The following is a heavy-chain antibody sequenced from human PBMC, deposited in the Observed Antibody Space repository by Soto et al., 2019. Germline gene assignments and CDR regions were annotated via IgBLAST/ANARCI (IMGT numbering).Heavy chain of an antibody. J-gene: IGHJ5*02. Sequence: ASVKVSCKASGYTFTSYGISWVRQAPGQGLEWMGWISAYNGNTNYAQKLQGRVTMTTDTSTSTAYMELRSLRSDDTAVYYCARVLYYDFWSGYSTEYNWFVPWGQGTLVTVSS. V-gene: IGHV1-18*01. CDR2: ISAYNGNT. D-gene: IGHD3-3*01. CDR1: GYTFTSYG. CDR3: ARVLYYDFWSGYSTEYNWFVP.